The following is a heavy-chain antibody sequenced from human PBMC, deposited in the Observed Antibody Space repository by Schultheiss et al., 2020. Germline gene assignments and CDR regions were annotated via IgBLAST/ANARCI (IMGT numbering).Heavy chain of an antibody. CDR1: GGSVSSDFYY. J-gene: IGHJ4*02. V-gene: IGHV4-61*01. CDR3: ARANDFWSGNFDY. Sequence: SETLSLTCTVSGGSVSSDFYYWSWIRQPPGNGLEWIGYISYSGSTNYNPSLKSRVTISVDTSKNQFSLKLSSVTAADTAVYYCARANDFWSGNFDYWGQGTLVTVSS. CDR2: ISYSGST. D-gene: IGHD3-3*01.